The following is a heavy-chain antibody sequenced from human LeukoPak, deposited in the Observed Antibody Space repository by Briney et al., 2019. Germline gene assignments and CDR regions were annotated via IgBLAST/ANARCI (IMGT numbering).Heavy chain of an antibody. Sequence: ASVKVSCKASGHTFVSYGISWVRQAPGQGLEWMGWISGYNGKINYPQKFQGRVTMTTDTSTSTAYLELRSLTSEDTAVYYCARRFCSSVSCYDDDAFDVWGQGTLVTVSS. CDR1: GHTFVSYG. V-gene: IGHV1-18*01. D-gene: IGHD2-2*01. CDR3: ARRFCSSVSCYDDDAFDV. J-gene: IGHJ3*01. CDR2: ISGYNGKI.